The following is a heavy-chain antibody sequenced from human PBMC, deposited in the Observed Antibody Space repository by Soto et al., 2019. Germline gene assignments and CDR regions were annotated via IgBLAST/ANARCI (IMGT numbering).Heavy chain of an antibody. Sequence: GGSLRLSCAASGFTVSSNYMSWVRQAPGKGLEWVSVIYSGGSTYYADSVKGRFTISRDNSKNTLYLQMNSLRAEDTAVYYCARVDNWNDGVAFDIWGQGTMVTVSS. V-gene: IGHV3-53*01. J-gene: IGHJ3*02. CDR1: GFTVSSNY. CDR3: ARVDNWNDGVAFDI. D-gene: IGHD1-20*01. CDR2: IYSGGST.